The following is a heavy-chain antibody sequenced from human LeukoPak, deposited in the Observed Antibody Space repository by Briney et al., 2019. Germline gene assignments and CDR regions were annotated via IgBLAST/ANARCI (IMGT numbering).Heavy chain of an antibody. CDR3: VRLSKGNGMDV. V-gene: IGHV4-59*08. CDR2: IYYSGST. CDR1: GGSISSYY. Sequence: SETLSLTCTVSGGSISSYYWSWIRQPPGKGLEWIGYIYYSGSTNYNPSLKSRVTISVDTSKNQFSLKLSSVTAADTAVYYCVRLSKGNGMDVWGQGTTVTVSS. D-gene: IGHD3-10*01. J-gene: IGHJ6*02.